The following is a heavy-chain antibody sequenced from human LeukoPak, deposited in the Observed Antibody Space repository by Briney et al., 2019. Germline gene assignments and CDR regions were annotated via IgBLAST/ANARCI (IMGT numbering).Heavy chain of an antibody. CDR3: AKDTAMVTGY. V-gene: IGHV3-23*01. Sequence: GGSLRLSCAASGFTFSSYAMSLVRQAPGKGLEWVSAISSGGGSTYDADSVKGRFTISRDNSKNTLYLQMNSLRAEDTAVYYCAKDTAMVTGYWGQGTLVTVSS. CDR2: ISSGGGST. J-gene: IGHJ4*02. CDR1: GFTFSSYA. D-gene: IGHD5-18*01.